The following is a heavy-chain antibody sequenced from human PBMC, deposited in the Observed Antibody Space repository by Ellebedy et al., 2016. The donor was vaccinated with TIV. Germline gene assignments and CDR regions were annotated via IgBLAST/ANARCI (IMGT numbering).Heavy chain of an antibody. J-gene: IGHJ4*02. CDR1: GLTFSSYT. D-gene: IGHD3-16*01. CDR3: ARDASNRGDLDY. CDR2: ISSSTYI. V-gene: IGHV3-21*01. Sequence: GESLKISCAASGLTFSSYTMHWVRQAPGKGLEWVSFISSSTYIYYADSVRGRFTITTDNAKNSMYLQLSSLKAEDTAVYYCARDASNRGDLDYWGQGTLVTVSS.